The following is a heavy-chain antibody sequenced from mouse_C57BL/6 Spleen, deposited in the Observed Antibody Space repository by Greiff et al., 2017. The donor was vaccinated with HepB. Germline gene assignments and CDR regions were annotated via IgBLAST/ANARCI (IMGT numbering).Heavy chain of an antibody. CDR1: GYTFTSYW. V-gene: IGHV1-64*01. Sequence: QVQLQQPGAELVKPGASVKLSCKASGYTFTSYWMHWVKQRPGQGLEWIGMIHPNSGSTNYNEKFKSKATLTVDKSSSTAYMQLSSLTSEDSAVYYCARRGYYDYDPFYAMDYWGQGTSVTVSS. CDR2: IHPNSGST. J-gene: IGHJ4*01. CDR3: ARRGYYDYDPFYAMDY. D-gene: IGHD2-4*01.